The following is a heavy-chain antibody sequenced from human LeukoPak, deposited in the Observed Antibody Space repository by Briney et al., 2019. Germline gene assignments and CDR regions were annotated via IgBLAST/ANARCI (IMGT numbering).Heavy chain of an antibody. CDR1: GYTFTGYY. D-gene: IGHD2-21*02. CDR2: INPKNAGT. CDR3: ATAPPHIVVVTAIHY. Sequence: ASVKVSCKASGYTFTGYYMHWVRQAPGQGLEWMGWINPKNAGTNYAQKFQGGVTMTEDTSTDTAYMELSSLRSEDTAVYYCATAPPHIVVVTAIHYWGQGTLVTVSS. J-gene: IGHJ4*02. V-gene: IGHV1-2*02.